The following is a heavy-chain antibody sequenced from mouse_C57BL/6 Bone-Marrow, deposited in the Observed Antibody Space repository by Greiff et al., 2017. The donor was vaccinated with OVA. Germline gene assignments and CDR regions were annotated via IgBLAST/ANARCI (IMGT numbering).Heavy chain of an antibody. CDR1: GFNIKDYY. V-gene: IGHV14-2*01. J-gene: IGHJ3*01. CDR2: IDPEDGET. Sequence: VQLKESGAELVKPGASVKLSCTASGFNIKDYYMHWVKQRTEQGLEWIGRIDPEDGETKYAPKFQGKATITADTSSNTAYLQLSSLTSEYTAVYYCAFRYYGSAWFAYWGQGTLVTVSA. CDR3: AFRYYGSAWFAY. D-gene: IGHD1-1*01.